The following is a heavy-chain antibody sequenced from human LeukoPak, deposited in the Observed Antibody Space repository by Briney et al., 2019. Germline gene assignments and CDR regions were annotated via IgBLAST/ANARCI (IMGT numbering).Heavy chain of an antibody. CDR2: IWYDGSIT. D-gene: IGHD5-24*01. V-gene: IGHV3-33*06. CDR3: AKADEIKMDY. J-gene: IGHJ4*02. Sequence: GVSLRLSCAASGFTFSRYGMHWVRLAPGTGLEWVAVIWYDGSITYYADSVMGRFTISKDNSRNMLYLQMNSLRAEDTAVYYCAKADEIKMDYCGQGTLVTVSS. CDR1: GFTFSRYG.